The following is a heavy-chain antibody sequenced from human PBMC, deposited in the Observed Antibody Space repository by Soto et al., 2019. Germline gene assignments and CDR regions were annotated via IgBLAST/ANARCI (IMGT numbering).Heavy chain of an antibody. V-gene: IGHV4-30-2*01. J-gene: IGHJ4*02. CDR3: ASGGGGYYDFWSGYYSFDY. CDR1: GGSISSGGYS. D-gene: IGHD3-3*01. CDR2: IYHSGST. Sequence: SETPSLTCAVSGGSISSGGYSWSWIRQPPGRGLEWIGYIYHSGSTYYNPSLKSRVTISVDRSKNQFSLKLSSVTAADTAVYYCASGGGGYYDFWSGYYSFDYSCKGTLVTVSS.